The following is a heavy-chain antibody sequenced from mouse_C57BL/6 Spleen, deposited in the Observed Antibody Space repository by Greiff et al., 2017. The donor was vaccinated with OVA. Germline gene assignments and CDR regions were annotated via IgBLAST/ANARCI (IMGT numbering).Heavy chain of an antibody. CDR1: GFTFSDYG. V-gene: IGHV5-15*01. Sequence: EVKVVESGGGLVQPGGSLKLSCAASGFTFSDYGMAWVRQAPRKGPEWVALISNLAYSIYYADTVTGRFTISRENAKNTLYLEMSSLRSEDTAMYYCARHESGRGFAYWGQGTLVTVSA. D-gene: IGHD4-1*01. CDR2: ISNLAYSI. CDR3: ARHESGRGFAY. J-gene: IGHJ3*01.